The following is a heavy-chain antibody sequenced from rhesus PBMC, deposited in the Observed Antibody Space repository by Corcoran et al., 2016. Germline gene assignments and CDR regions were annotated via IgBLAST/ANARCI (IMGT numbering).Heavy chain of an antibody. D-gene: IGHD4-23*01. Sequence: EVQLVESGGGLVQPGGSLRISCAASGFTFSSYDMSWVRQALGKGLAWVSYISYTGKTIDYADSAKGRCTISRDNAKNSLCLQMSSLRAEDTAVYDCTRNTVTFFDYWGQGVLVTVSS. J-gene: IGHJ4*01. CDR2: ISYTGKTI. CDR3: TRNTVTFFDY. V-gene: IGHV3-136*01. CDR1: GFTFSSYD.